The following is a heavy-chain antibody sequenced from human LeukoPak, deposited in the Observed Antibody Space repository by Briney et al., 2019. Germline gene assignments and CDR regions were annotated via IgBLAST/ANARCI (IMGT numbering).Heavy chain of an antibody. CDR2: TYYSGST. Sequence: SETLSLTCTVSGGSISSYYWSWIRQPPGKGLEWIGYTYYSGSTNYNPSLKSRVTISVDTSKNQFSLKLSSVTAADTAVYYAVRGYNWFDPWGQGTLVTVSP. CDR3: VRGYNWFDP. CDR1: GGSISSYY. D-gene: IGHD3-10*01. V-gene: IGHV4-59*08. J-gene: IGHJ5*02.